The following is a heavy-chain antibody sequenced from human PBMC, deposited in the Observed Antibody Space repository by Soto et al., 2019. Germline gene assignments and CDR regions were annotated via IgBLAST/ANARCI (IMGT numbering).Heavy chain of an antibody. V-gene: IGHV3-43*01. D-gene: IGHD2-2*01. CDR2: ISWDGGST. Sequence: PGGSLRLSCAASGFTFDDYTMHWVRQAPGKGLEWVSLISWDGGSTYYADSVKGRFTISRDNSKNSLYLQMNSLRTEDTALYYCASSIHRRYQPRGYYYYYGMDVWGQGTTVTVSS. CDR3: ASSIHRRYQPRGYYYYYGMDV. J-gene: IGHJ6*02. CDR1: GFTFDDYT.